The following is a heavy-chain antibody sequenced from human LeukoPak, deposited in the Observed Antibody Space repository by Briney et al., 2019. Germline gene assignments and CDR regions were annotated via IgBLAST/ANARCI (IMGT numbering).Heavy chain of an antibody. CDR3: ARGAGLWVYYFDY. D-gene: IGHD5-18*01. CDR1: GLTFSSYE. J-gene: IGHJ4*02. Sequence: GGSLRLSCAASGLTFSSYEMNWVRQAPGKGLEWVAYISRDGDNIYYSDSVKGRFTISRDNAKNSLYLQMNSLRAEDTAVYYCARGAGLWVYYFDYWGQGTLVTVSS. CDR2: ISRDGDNI. V-gene: IGHV3-48*03.